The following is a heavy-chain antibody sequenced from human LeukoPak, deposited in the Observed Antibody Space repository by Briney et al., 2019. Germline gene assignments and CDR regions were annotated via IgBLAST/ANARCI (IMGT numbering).Heavy chain of an antibody. V-gene: IGHV3-30*02. J-gene: IGHJ4*02. CDR3: SRIRYGSGSYWSDY. Sequence: GGSLRLSCAASGFTFSSYGMHWVRQAPGKGLEWVAFIRYDGSNKYYADSVKGRFTISRDNSKNTLYLQMNSLRAEDTAVYYCSRIRYGSGSYWSDYWGQGTLVTVSS. CDR1: GFTFSSYG. D-gene: IGHD3-10*01. CDR2: IRYDGSNK.